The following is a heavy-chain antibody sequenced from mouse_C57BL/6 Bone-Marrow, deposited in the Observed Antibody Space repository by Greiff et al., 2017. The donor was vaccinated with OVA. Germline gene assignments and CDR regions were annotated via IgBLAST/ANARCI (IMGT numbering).Heavy chain of an antibody. CDR2: IDPSDSYT. CDR1: GYTFTSYW. D-gene: IGHD1-1*01. V-gene: IGHV1-59*01. Sequence: QVQLQQPGAELVRPGTSVKLSCKASGYTFTSYWMHWVKQRPGQGLEWIGVIDPSDSYTNYNQKFKGKATLTVDTSSSTAYMQRSSLTSEDSAVYYCARSGYYGTVFAYWGQGTLVTVSA. CDR3: ARSGYYGTVFAY. J-gene: IGHJ3*01.